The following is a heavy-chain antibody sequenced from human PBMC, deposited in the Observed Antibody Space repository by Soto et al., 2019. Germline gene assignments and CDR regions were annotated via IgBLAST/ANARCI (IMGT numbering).Heavy chain of an antibody. CDR3: AKAPRQKSYYDYYIDV. V-gene: IGHV3-23*01. CDR1: GFTFSSYA. CDR2: SSGSGGST. J-gene: IGHJ6*03. Sequence: EVQLLESGGGLVQPGGSLRLSCAASGFTFSSYAMSCVRQAPGKGLEWVAASSGSGGSTYYADSVKGRFTFSRDNSKNKLHLQMNSLRDEDTAVYYCAKAPRQKSYYDYYIDVWGQGTTVTVSS.